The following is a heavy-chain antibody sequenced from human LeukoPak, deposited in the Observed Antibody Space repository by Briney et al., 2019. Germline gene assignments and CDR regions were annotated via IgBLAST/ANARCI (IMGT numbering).Heavy chain of an antibody. CDR2: ISYNGSNK. D-gene: IGHD3-22*01. CDR3: AKDPRLMIASEYFQH. CDR1: GFTFSSYG. V-gene: IGHV3-30*18. Sequence: GGSLRLSCAASGFTFSSYGMHWVRQAPGKGLEWVAVISYNGSNKYYADSVKGRFTISRDNSKNTPYLQMNSLRAEDTAVYYCAKDPRLMIASEYFQHWGQGTLVTVSS. J-gene: IGHJ1*01.